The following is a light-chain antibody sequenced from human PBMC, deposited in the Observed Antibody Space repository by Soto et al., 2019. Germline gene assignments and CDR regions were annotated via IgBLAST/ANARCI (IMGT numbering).Light chain of an antibody. CDR3: QSYDSSLSGWV. CDR2: GNT. CDR1: SSNIGAGYD. Sequence: QSVQTQPPSVSGAPGQRVTISCTGSSSNIGAGYDVHWYQQLPGTVPKLLIYGNTNRPSGVPDRFSGSKSGTSASLAITGLQAEDEAYYYCQSYDSSLSGWVFGGGTKVTVL. J-gene: IGLJ3*02. V-gene: IGLV1-40*01.